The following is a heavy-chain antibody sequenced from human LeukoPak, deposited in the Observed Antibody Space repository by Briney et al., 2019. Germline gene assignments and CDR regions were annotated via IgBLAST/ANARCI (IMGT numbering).Heavy chain of an antibody. CDR3: SRNIVVVPAAIERDDAFDS. D-gene: IGHD2-2*01. J-gene: IGHJ3*02. Sequence: KPSETLSLTCAVYGGSFSGYYWSWIRQPPGKGLEWIGEINHSGSTNYNPSLKSRVTISVDTSKNQFSLKLSSVTAADTAVYYCSRNIVVVPAAIERDDAFDSWGQGTMVTVSS. V-gene: IGHV4-34*01. CDR1: GGSFSGYY. CDR2: INHSGST.